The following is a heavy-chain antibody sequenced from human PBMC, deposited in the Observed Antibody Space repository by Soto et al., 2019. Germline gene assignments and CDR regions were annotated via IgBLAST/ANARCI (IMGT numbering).Heavy chain of an antibody. V-gene: IGHV1-46*01. D-gene: IGHD6-13*01. J-gene: IGHJ6*02. CDR3: ARSMAAAGRTYYYYGMDV. CDR2: INPSGGST. Sequence: ASVKVSCKASGYTFTSYYMHWVRQAPGQGLEWMGIINPSGGSTSYAQKFQGRVTITADKSTSTAYMELSSLRSEDTAVYYCARSMAAAGRTYYYYGMDVWGQGTTVTVSS. CDR1: GYTFTSYY.